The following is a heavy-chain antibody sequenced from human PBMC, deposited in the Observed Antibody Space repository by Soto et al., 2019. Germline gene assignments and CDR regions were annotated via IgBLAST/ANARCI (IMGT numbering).Heavy chain of an antibody. D-gene: IGHD3-10*01. CDR3: ARGPRGSLDI. J-gene: IGHJ3*02. CDR1: GASSSSFT. Sequence: QVQLVQSGAEVKKPGSSVRVSCKSSGASSSSFTITWVRQAPGQGLEWMGRITPLLGITDNAQRFQGRVTITADKSTSTSYMELSGLRSEDTAVYFCARGPRGSLDIWGQGTMVTVSS. CDR2: ITPLLGIT. V-gene: IGHV1-69*02.